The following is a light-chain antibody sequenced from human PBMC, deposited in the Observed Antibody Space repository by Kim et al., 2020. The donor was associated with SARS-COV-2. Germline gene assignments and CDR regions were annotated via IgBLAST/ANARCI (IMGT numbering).Light chain of an antibody. CDR1: QSVSRCY. V-gene: IGKV3-20*01. Sequence: SPVERATLSCRASQSVSRCYVAWYQQKPGQAPRLLVYGASSRATGIPDRFSGSGSGTDFTLTISRLEPEDFAVYYCQQYGSSPLYSFGQGTKLEI. J-gene: IGKJ2*03. CDR3: QQYGSSPLYS. CDR2: GAS.